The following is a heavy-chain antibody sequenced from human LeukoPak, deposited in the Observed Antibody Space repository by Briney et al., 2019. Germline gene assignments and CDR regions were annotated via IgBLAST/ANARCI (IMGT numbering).Heavy chain of an antibody. CDR1: GFTFSIYS. V-gene: IGHV3-48*01. CDR3: ARELDSSGYFDY. J-gene: IGHJ4*02. D-gene: IGHD3-22*01. CDR2: ISTSSTTI. Sequence: GGSLRLSCAASGFTFSIYSMSWVRQAPGKGLEWLSYISTSSTTIYYADSVKGRFTISRDDARNSLSLQMNSLRAEDTAVYYCARELDSSGYFDYWGQGTLVTVSS.